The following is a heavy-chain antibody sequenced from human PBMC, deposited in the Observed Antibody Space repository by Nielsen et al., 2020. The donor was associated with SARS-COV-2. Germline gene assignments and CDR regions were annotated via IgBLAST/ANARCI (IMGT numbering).Heavy chain of an antibody. V-gene: IGHV1-2*06. D-gene: IGHD3-10*01. J-gene: IGHJ4*02. CDR1: GYRFTAYS. CDR2: IDPHSGGT. Sequence: ASVKVSCKASGYRFTAYSMHWVRQAPGQGPEWMGRIDPHSGGTTYAQKFQGRVTMTRDTSINTAYMELTRLRSDDTAVYYCARGWRSAELLPLEYWGQGTPVTVSS. CDR3: ARGWRSAELLPLEY.